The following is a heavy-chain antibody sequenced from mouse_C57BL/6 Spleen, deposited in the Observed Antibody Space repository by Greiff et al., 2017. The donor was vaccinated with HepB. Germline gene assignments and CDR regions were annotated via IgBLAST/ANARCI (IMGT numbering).Heavy chain of an antibody. CDR3: ATGSSYWYFDV. J-gene: IGHJ1*03. V-gene: IGHV2-5*01. CDR1: GFSLTSYG. CDR2: IWRGGST. D-gene: IGHD1-1*01. Sequence: VKLMESGPGLVQPSQSLSITCTVSGFSLTSYGVHWVRQSPGKGLEWLGVIWRGGSTDYNAAFMSRLSITKDNSKSQVFFKMNSLQADDTAIYYCATGSSYWYFDVWGTGTTVTVSS.